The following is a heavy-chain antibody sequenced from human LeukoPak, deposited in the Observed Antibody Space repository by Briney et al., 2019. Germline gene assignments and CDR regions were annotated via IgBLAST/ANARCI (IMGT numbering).Heavy chain of an antibody. CDR2: TYHSGST. Sequence: SETLSLTCTVSGYSLSSGYYWGWIRQAPGKGLEWIGSTYHSGSTYYNPSLKRRVTISVDTSKIQFSLKLSSVTAADTAVYYCARDLFFGSATLDYWGQGTLVTVSS. CDR3: ARDLFFGSATLDY. CDR1: GYSLSSGYY. D-gene: IGHD3-10*01. J-gene: IGHJ4*02. V-gene: IGHV4-38-2*02.